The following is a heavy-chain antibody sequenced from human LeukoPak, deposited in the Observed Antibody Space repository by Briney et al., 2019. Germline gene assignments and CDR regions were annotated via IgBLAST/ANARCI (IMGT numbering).Heavy chain of an antibody. J-gene: IGHJ5*02. CDR3: ARHWWEMATIITTNWFDP. CDR1: GGSISSSSYY. CDR2: IYYSGST. D-gene: IGHD5-24*01. V-gene: IGHV4-39*01. Sequence: PSETLSLTCTVSGGSISSSSYYWGWIRQPPGKGLEWIGSIYYSGSTYYNPSLKSRVTISVDTSKNQFSLELSSVTAADTAVYYCARHWWEMATIITTNWFDPWGQGTLVTVSS.